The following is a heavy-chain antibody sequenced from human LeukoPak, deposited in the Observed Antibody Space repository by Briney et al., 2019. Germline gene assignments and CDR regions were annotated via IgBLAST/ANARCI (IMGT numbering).Heavy chain of an antibody. V-gene: IGHV3-53*01. J-gene: IGHJ4*02. CDR3: AKDDRIQTRRYSYNY. CDR2: IYSDGRT. CDR1: GFTVSNKY. D-gene: IGHD5-18*01. Sequence: GGSLRLSCAASGFTVSNKYMTWVRQAPGKGLEWVSLIYSDGRTYYADSVKGRCTISRDNSMNTLYLQMNSLRAEDTAVYYCAKDDRIQTRRYSYNYWGQGTLVTVSS.